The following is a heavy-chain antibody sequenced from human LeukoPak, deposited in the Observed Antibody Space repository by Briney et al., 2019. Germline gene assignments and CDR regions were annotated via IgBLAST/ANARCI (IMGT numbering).Heavy chain of an antibody. V-gene: IGHV1-69*06. CDR3: ARVVGLTGYSSSWYSGYYYMDV. Sequence: SVKVSCKASGGTFSNYAISWVPQAPGQGLEWMGGIIPIFGTTNYAQKFQDRVTITADKSTSTAYMELSSLRSEDTAVYYCARVVGLTGYSSSWYSGYYYMDVWGKGTTVTVSS. J-gene: IGHJ6*03. CDR2: IIPIFGTT. D-gene: IGHD6-13*01. CDR1: GGTFSNYA.